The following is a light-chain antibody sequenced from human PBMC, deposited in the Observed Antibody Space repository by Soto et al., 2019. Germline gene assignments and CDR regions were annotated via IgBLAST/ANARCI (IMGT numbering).Light chain of an antibody. CDR1: QSISTW. CDR3: QHSSSYPVT. V-gene: IGKV1-5*03. J-gene: IGKJ4*01. Sequence: DIQMTQSPSTLSASVGDRVTITCRASQSISTWLAWHQQKPGKAPKLLVSRASILDSGVPSRFSGMGSGTEVALTISSLQPDYSATYYGQHSSSYPVTVGGGPKVEIK. CDR2: RAS.